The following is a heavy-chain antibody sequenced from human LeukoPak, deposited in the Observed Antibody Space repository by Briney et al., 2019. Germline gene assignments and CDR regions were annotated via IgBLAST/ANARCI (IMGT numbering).Heavy chain of an antibody. CDR1: STSFNDYY. CDR3: ARRQLWLLWYFDY. CDR2: VDHRGII. D-gene: IGHD5-18*01. J-gene: IGHJ4*02. V-gene: IGHV4-34*01. Sequence: PSETLSLTCAVYSTSFNDYYWSWLRQSPGKGLEWIGEVDHRGIINYNPSLKSRITISADTSKSHFSLNLTSVTAADTALYYCARRQLWLLWYFDYWGQGTPVTVSS.